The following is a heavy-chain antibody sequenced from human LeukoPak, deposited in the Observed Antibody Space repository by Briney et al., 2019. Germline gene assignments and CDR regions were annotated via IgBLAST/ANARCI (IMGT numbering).Heavy chain of an antibody. J-gene: IGHJ3*01. D-gene: IGHD5-18*01. V-gene: IGHV3-48*01. CDR3: AKDMAVPTAPRVYAFDV. CDR2: IGSSSSPI. Sequence: PGGSLRLSCAASGFTFSAYSMNWVRQAPEKGLEWVSYIGSSSSPIYYADSVKGRFTISRDNAKNSLYLQLNSLRFKDTALYYCAKDMAVPTAPRVYAFDVWGQGALVTVSS. CDR1: GFTFSAYS.